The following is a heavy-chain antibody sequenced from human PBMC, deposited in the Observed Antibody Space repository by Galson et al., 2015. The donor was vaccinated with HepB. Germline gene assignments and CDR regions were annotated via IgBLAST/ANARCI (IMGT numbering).Heavy chain of an antibody. D-gene: IGHD4-17*01. CDR3: AREGSHDYGDYIAFDI. Sequence: SVKVSCKASGGTFSSYAISWVRQAPGQGLEWMGGIIPIFGTANYAQKFQGRVTITADKSTSTAYMELSSLRSEDTAVYYCAREGSHDYGDYIAFDIWGQGTMVTVSS. J-gene: IGHJ3*02. CDR2: IIPIFGTA. CDR1: GGTFSSYA. V-gene: IGHV1-69*06.